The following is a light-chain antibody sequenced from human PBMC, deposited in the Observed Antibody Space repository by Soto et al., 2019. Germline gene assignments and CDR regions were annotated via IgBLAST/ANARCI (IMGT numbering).Light chain of an antibody. V-gene: IGKV2-28*01. J-gene: IGKJ4*01. Sequence: DIVMTQSPLFLPVTPGEPASISCRSSQSLRHSNGNNYLDWYLQKPGQSTQLLIYLGSNRASGVPDRFSGSGSGTAFTLTISRVEAEDVGVYYCMQALQTPLPFGGGTKVEIK. CDR2: LGS. CDR1: QSLRHSNGNNY. CDR3: MQALQTPLP.